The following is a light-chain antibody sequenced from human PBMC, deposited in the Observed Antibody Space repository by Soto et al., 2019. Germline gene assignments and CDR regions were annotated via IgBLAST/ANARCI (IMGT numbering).Light chain of an antibody. V-gene: IGKV1-5*01. J-gene: IGKJ1*01. CDR1: QGISSW. CDR3: QQDNSYSIT. Sequence: LTHSPSSVSASVGDIVTVTSRASQGISSWLAWYQKKPGKAPKLLIYDASSLQSGVPSRFSGSGSGTEFTLTISSLQPDDCATYYCQQDNSYSITFGQGTRVDIK. CDR2: DAS.